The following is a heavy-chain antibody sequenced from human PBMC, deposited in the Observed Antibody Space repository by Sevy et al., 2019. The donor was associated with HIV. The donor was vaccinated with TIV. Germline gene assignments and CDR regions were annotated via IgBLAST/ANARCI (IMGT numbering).Heavy chain of an antibody. J-gene: IGHJ4*02. CDR2: FKRVVYGGKV. CDR3: TRWKAAQSIFDY. Sequence: GGSLRLSCTASGFTFGDNGMGGFRQTPGKGLEGLAFFKRVVYGGKVVHAAPVRGRFVNSRDDSKTIAYLQMNDLKTEDTGVYYCTRWKAAQSIFDYWGQGALVTVSS. V-gene: IGHV3-49*03. D-gene: IGHD6-13*01. CDR1: GFTFGDNG.